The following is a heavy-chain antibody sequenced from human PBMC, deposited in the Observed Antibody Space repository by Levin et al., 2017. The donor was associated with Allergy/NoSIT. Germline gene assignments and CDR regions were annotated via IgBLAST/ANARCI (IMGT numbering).Heavy chain of an antibody. J-gene: IGHJ3*01. V-gene: IGHV3-23*01. D-gene: IGHD1-1*01. CDR3: AKKQGGTSGFSFDV. CDR1: GFSFGDYA. Sequence: ETLSLTCAASGFSFGDYAMTWVRQAPGKGLEWVSIITGGGGSIYYGDSVKGRFTVSRDNSKNTLYLELNSLRAEDTAVYYCAKKQGGTSGFSFDVWGQGTMVTVSS. CDR2: ITGGGGSI.